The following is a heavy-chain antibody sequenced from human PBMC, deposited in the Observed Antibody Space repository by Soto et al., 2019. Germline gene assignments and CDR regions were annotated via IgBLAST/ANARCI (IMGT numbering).Heavy chain of an antibody. D-gene: IGHD2-2*01. J-gene: IGHJ6*02. Sequence: PAASLKISCKGSGCSFTSYCISWVRQMPGKGLERMGRMDPSDSYTNYSPSFQGHVTISADKSISTAYLHWSSLKASDTAMYYCARVVCSSTSCYMTGMDVWGHGTTVTVSS. CDR3: ARVVCSSTSCYMTGMDV. CDR2: MDPSDSYT. CDR1: GCSFTSYC. V-gene: IGHV5-10-1*01.